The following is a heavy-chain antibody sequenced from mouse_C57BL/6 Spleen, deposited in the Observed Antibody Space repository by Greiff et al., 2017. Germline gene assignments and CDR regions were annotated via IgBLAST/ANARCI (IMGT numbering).Heavy chain of an antibody. CDR2: IDPEDGDT. V-gene: IGHV14-1*01. D-gene: IGHD2-5*01. Sequence: EVQLQQSGAELVRPGASVKLSCTASGFNIKDYYMHWVKQRPEQGLEWIGRIDPEDGDTEYAPKFPGKATMTADTSSNTAYLQLSSLTSEDTAVYYCTQAYYSNPWCAYWGQGTLVTVSA. J-gene: IGHJ3*01. CDR1: GFNIKDYY. CDR3: TQAYYSNPWCAY.